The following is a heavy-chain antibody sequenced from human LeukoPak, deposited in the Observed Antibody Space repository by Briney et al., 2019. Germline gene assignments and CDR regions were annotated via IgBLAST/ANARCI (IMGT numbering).Heavy chain of an antibody. D-gene: IGHD3-22*01. CDR2: ISSNSYI. V-gene: IGHV3-21*01. Sequence: GGSLRLSCAASGFTFSSYSMNWVRQAPGKGLEWVSSISSNSYIYYADSVKGRFTISRDNAKNSLYLQMNSLRAEDTAVYYCARGLGDSSGYSAFEGWGQGTLVTVSS. CDR3: ARGLGDSSGYSAFEG. CDR1: GFTFSSYS. J-gene: IGHJ4*02.